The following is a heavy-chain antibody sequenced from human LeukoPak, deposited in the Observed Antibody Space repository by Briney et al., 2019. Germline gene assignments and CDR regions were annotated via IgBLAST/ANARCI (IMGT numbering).Heavy chain of an antibody. Sequence: SETLSLTCAVYGGSFSGYYWSWIRQPPGKGLEWIGEINHSGSTNYNPSLKSRVTISVDTSKNQFSLKLSSVTAADTAVYYCARDRGYGPGVWFDPWGQGTLVTVSS. CDR2: INHSGST. J-gene: IGHJ5*02. CDR3: ARDRGYGPGVWFDP. D-gene: IGHD6-25*01. CDR1: GGSFSGYY. V-gene: IGHV4-34*01.